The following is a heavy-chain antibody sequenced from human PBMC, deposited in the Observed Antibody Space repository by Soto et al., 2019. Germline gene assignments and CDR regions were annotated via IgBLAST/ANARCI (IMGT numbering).Heavy chain of an antibody. D-gene: IGHD3-10*01. CDR3: ARAGSGGSGSYYYYYMDV. Sequence: PSETLSLTCTVSGGSISSYYWSWIRQPPGKGLEWIGYIYYSGSTNYNPSLKSRVTISVDTSKNQLSLKLSSVTAADTAVYYCARAGSGGSGSYYYYYMDVWGKGTTVTVSS. CDR2: IYYSGST. CDR1: GGSISSYY. V-gene: IGHV4-59*01. J-gene: IGHJ6*03.